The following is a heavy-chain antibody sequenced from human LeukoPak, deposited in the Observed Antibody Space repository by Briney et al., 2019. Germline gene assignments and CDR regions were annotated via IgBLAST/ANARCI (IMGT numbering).Heavy chain of an antibody. D-gene: IGHD6-19*01. CDR1: GYIFDFYA. Sequence: GGSVTLLCTASGYIFDFYAMHWLRHAPGEGLVWVSLMSGDCGSTYYGVPVKGRYTISRDNSKNSLSLQMNSLRTDDTALYYCAKLSSGWYLIDYWGQGTLVTVSS. CDR3: AKLSSGWYLIDY. CDR2: MSGDCGST. V-gene: IGHV3-43*02. J-gene: IGHJ4*02.